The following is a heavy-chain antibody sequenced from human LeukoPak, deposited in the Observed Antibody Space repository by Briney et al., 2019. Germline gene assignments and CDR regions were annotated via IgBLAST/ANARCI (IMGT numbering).Heavy chain of an antibody. CDR3: ARPDSGSYQGSGAFDI. CDR2: INPSGGST. CDR1: GYTFTSYY. Sequence: ASVKVSCKASGYTFTSYYMHWVRQAPGQGLEWMGIINPSGGSTSYAQKFQGRVTITADESTSTAYMELSSLRSEDTAVYYCARPDSGSYQGSGAFDIWGQGTMVTVSS. V-gene: IGHV1-46*01. D-gene: IGHD1-26*01. J-gene: IGHJ3*02.